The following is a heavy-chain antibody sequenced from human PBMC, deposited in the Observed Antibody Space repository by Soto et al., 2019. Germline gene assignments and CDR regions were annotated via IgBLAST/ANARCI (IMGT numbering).Heavy chain of an antibody. V-gene: IGHV3-30-3*01. J-gene: IGHJ4*02. Sequence: QVQLVESGGGVVQPGRSLRLSCAASGFTFSSYARHWVRQAPGKGLEWVAVISYDGSNKYYADSVKGRFTISRDNSKNTLYLQMNSLRAEDTAVYYCARFSGSNTFNLDYWGQGTLVTVSS. CDR2: ISYDGSNK. CDR3: ARFSGSNTFNLDY. D-gene: IGHD6-19*01. CDR1: GFTFSSYA.